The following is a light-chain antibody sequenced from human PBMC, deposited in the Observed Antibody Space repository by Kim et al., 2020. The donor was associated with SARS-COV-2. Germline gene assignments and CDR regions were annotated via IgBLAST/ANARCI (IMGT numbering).Light chain of an antibody. Sequence: EIVLTQSPGTLSLSPGERATLSCRASQSVRGDYLAWYQQKPGQAPRLLIYGASSRATGIPERFSGSGSGTDFTLSISRLEPEDCAVYYCQQYFSSPNTFGPGTKVDI. V-gene: IGKV3-20*01. J-gene: IGKJ1*01. CDR2: GAS. CDR3: QQYFSSPNT. CDR1: QSVRGDY.